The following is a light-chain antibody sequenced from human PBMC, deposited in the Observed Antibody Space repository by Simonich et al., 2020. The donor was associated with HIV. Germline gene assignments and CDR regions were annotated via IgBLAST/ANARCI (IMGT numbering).Light chain of an antibody. V-gene: IGLV2-8*01. J-gene: IGLJ3*02. Sequence: QSALTQPPSASGSPGQSVTISCTGTSSDVGGYNFVSWYQQHPGKPPKLMIYEVSQRPSVVPNRFSGSKSGNTASLTISRLQAEDEADYYGSSYAGSNNWVFGGGTRLTVL. CDR3: SSYAGSNNWV. CDR1: SSDVGGYNF. CDR2: EVS.